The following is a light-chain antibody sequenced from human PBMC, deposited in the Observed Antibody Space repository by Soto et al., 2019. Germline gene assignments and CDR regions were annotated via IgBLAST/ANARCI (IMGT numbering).Light chain of an antibody. V-gene: IGKV1-39*01. CDR1: PSISSY. Sequence: DIQMTQSPSSLSASVGDRVTITCRASPSISSYLNWYQQKPGKAPQLLIYAASSLQSRVPSRFSGSGSGTDFTLTISSLQPEDFATYYCQQSYSTLRRTFGQGTKLEIK. CDR2: AAS. CDR3: QQSYSTLRRT. J-gene: IGKJ2*01.